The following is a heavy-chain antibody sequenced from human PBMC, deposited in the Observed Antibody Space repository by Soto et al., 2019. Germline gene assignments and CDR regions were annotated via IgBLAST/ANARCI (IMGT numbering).Heavy chain of an antibody. CDR1: GFTFSSYW. CDR2: INSDGSST. Sequence: GGSLRLSCAASGFTFSSYWMHWVRQAPGKGLVWVSRINSDGSSTSYADSVKGRSTISRDNAKNTLYLQMNSLRAEDTAVYYCARVKAPRRGNYYYYGMDVWGQGTTVTVSS. V-gene: IGHV3-74*01. D-gene: IGHD4-17*01. CDR3: ARVKAPRRGNYYYYGMDV. J-gene: IGHJ6*02.